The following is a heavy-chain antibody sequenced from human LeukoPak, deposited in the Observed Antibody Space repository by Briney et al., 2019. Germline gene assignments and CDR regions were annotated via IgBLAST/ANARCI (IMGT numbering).Heavy chain of an antibody. D-gene: IGHD3-10*01. CDR2: IWHDGSHK. J-gene: IGHJ4*02. V-gene: IGHV3-33*01. CDR3: AREIFGSGRYPDF. CDR1: GFSFHTYA. Sequence: GRSLRLSWSASGFSFHTYAMDSVRPPAGQGLEWVELIWHDGSHKFYSKSVRGKFTISRDNSKNAVSIQMNNLRPDETDVYYCAREIFGSGRYPDFWGQGTLVTVSS.